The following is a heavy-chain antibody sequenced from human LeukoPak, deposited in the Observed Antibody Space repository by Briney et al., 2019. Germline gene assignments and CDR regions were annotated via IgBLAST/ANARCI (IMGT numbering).Heavy chain of an antibody. J-gene: IGHJ4*02. Sequence: VASVKVCCKASGYTFTGYYMHWVRQAPGQGLEYMGRINPISGGTVYAQKFQGRVTMTRDTSITTAYMELTRLTSDDTAVYYCARYCSSTSCYSDYWGQGTLVTVSS. D-gene: IGHD2-2*01. V-gene: IGHV1-2*06. CDR1: GYTFTGYY. CDR3: ARYCSSTSCYSDY. CDR2: INPISGGT.